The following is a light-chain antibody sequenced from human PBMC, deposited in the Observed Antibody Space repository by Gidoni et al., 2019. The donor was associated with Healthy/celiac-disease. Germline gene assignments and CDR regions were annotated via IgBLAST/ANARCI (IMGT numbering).Light chain of an antibody. V-gene: IGKV3-11*01. J-gene: IGKJ1*01. Sequence: EIVLTQSPATLSLSPGERATLSCRASQSVSSYLAWYQQKPGQAPRLLIYDASNSATGIPARFSGSGSGTDFTLTISSLEPEDFAVYYCQQRSNWPWTFXHXTKVEI. CDR2: DAS. CDR1: QSVSSY. CDR3: QQRSNWPWT.